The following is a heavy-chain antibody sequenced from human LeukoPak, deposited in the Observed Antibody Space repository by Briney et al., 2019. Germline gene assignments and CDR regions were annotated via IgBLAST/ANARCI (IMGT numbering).Heavy chain of an antibody. CDR2: IRYDGSNK. CDR1: GFTFSSYD. CDR3: ARDRRRYYYDSTDY. Sequence: PGGSLRLSCAASGFTFSSYDIHWVRQAPGKGLEGVAFIRYDGSNKYYADSVRGRFTISRDNSKNTLYLQMNSLRAEDTAVYFCARDRRRYYYDSTDYWGQGTLVTVSS. V-gene: IGHV3-30*02. J-gene: IGHJ4*02. D-gene: IGHD3-22*01.